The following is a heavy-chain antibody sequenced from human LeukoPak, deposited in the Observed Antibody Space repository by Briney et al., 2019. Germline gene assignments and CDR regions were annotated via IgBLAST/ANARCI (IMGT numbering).Heavy chain of an antibody. V-gene: IGHV1-69*13. CDR1: GGTFSSYA. D-gene: IGHD3-10*01. CDR2: IIPIFGTA. Sequence: SVKVSCKASGGTFSSYAISWVRQAPGQGLEWMGGIIPIFGTANYAQKFQGRVTITADESTSTAYMELSSLRSEDTAVYYCAGPYGLGSYYNDYDPYYYYYYGMDVWGKGTTVTVSS. CDR3: AGPYGLGSYYNDYDPYYYYYYGMDV. J-gene: IGHJ6*04.